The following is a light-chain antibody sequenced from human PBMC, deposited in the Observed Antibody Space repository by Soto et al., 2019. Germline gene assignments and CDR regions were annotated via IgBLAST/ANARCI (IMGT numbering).Light chain of an antibody. V-gene: IGKV3D-15*01. CDR3: QQYNNWPRT. CDR1: QSVSSN. J-gene: IGKJ1*01. Sequence: EIVMTQSPATLSVSPGERATLSCRASQSVSSNLAWYQQKPGQAPRLLIYDASTRATGIPARFSGSGSGPEFTLTISSLQSEDFAVYYCQQYNNWPRTFGQGTKVEIK. CDR2: DAS.